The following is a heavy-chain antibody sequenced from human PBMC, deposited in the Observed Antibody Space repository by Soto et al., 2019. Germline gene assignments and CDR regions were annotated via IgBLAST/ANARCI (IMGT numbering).Heavy chain of an antibody. CDR1: GFTFISYA. CDR3: ASPYSSSWGFDY. D-gene: IGHD6-13*01. V-gene: IGHV3-23*01. J-gene: IGHJ4*02. CDR2: ISGSGGST. Sequence: GGSLRLSCAASGFTFISYAMSWVLQAPGKGLEWVSAISGSGGSTYYADSVKGRFTISRDNSKNTLYLQMNSLRAEDTAVYYCASPYSSSWGFDYWGQGTLVTVSS.